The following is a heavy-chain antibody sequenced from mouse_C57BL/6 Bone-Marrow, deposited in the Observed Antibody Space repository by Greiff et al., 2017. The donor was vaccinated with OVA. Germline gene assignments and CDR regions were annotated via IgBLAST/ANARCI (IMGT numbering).Heavy chain of an antibody. V-gene: IGHV10-1*01. Sequence: EVKLVESGGGLVQPKGSLKLSCAASGFSFNTYAMNWVRQAPGKGLEWVARIRSKSNNYATYYADSVKDSFTISRDDSESMLYLQMNNLKTEDTAMYYCVGGGRFAYWGQGTLVTVSA. CDR3: VGGGRFAY. J-gene: IGHJ3*01. CDR2: IRSKSNNYAT. CDR1: GFSFNTYA.